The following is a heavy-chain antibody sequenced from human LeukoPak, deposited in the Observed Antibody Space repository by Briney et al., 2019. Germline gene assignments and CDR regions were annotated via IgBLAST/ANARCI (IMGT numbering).Heavy chain of an antibody. CDR3: ARQRSSSSGYYYYYMDV. CDR1: GYSFTSYW. J-gene: IGHJ6*03. V-gene: IGHV5-51*01. D-gene: IGHD6-6*01. Sequence: GESLKISCKGSGYSFTSYWIGWVRQMPGKGLEWIGIIYPGDSDTRYSPSFQGQVTISADKSISTAYLQWSSLKASDTAMYYCARQRSSSSGYYYYYMDVWGKGTTVTVSS. CDR2: IYPGDSDT.